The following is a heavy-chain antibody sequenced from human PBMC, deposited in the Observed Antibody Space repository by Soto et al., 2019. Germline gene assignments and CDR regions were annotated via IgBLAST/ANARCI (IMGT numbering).Heavy chain of an antibody. V-gene: IGHV1-69*02. CDR3: ARQDVTYFDY. CDR2: IIPILGIA. J-gene: IGHJ4*02. D-gene: IGHD3-16*01. CDR1: GGTFSSYT. Sequence: QVQLVQSGAEVKKPGSSVKVSCKASGGTFSSYTISWVRQAPGQGLEWMGRIIPILGIANYAQKFQGRVTIXEDKSTSTASMELSSLRSEDTAVYYCARQDVTYFDYWGQGTLVTVSS.